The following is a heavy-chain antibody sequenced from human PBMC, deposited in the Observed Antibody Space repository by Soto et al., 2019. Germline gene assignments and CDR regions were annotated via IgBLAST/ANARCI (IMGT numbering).Heavy chain of an antibody. Sequence: ASVKVSCRASGYTFTSYGISWVRQAPGQGLEWMGWISAYNGNTNYAQKLQGRVTMTTDTSTSTAYMELRSLRSDDTAVYYCARGSRGDSSGLIDYWGQGTLVTVSS. CDR3: ARGSRGDSSGLIDY. D-gene: IGHD3-22*01. J-gene: IGHJ4*02. V-gene: IGHV1-18*04. CDR2: ISAYNGNT. CDR1: GYTFTSYG.